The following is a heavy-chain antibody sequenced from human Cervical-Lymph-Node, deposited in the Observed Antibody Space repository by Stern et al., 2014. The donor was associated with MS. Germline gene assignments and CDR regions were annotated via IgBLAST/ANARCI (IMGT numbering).Heavy chain of an antibody. J-gene: IGHJ4*02. CDR1: GFTFSSYS. CDR2: ISSSSSYI. D-gene: IGHD6-19*01. Sequence: EVQLVESGGGLVKPGGSLRLSCAASGFTFSSYSMHWVRQAPGKGLEWVSSISSSSSYIYYADSVKGRFTISRDNAKNSLYLQMNSLRAEDTAVYYCASATQWLVPGGYWGQGTLVTVSS. CDR3: ASATQWLVPGGY. V-gene: IGHV3-21*02.